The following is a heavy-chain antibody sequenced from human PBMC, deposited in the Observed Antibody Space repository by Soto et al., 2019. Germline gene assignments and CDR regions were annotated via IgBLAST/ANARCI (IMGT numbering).Heavy chain of an antibody. Sequence: PSETLSLTCTVSGGSISNYYWSWIRHPPGKKLEWIGYIYYSGSTNYNPSLKSRVTISVDTSKNQFSLKLYSVTTADTAVYYCAKSKELGVSAPDHWGQGTLVTVSS. V-gene: IGHV4-59*01. CDR3: AKSKELGVSAPDH. CDR2: IYYSGST. D-gene: IGHD1-26*01. CDR1: GGSISNYY. J-gene: IGHJ4*02.